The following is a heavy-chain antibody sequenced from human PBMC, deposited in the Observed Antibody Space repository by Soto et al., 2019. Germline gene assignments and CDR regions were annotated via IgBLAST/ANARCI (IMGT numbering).Heavy chain of an antibody. CDR3: ARISPDGYYVDY. V-gene: IGHV4-30-2*01. CDR2: IYHSGST. CDR1: GGSISSGGYS. J-gene: IGHJ4*02. Sequence: PSETLSLTCAVSGGSISSGGYSWSWIRQPPGKGLEWIGYIYHSGSTYYNPSLKSRVTISVDRSKNQFSLKLSSVTAADTAVYYCARISPDGYYVDYWGQGTLVTVS. D-gene: IGHD1-26*01.